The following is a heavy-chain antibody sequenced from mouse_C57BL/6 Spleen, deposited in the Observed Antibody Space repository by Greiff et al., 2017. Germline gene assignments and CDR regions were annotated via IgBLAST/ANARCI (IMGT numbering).Heavy chain of an antibody. CDR3: ARSGDYSNYVGYFDV. CDR2: IYPRSGNT. CDR1: GYTFTSYG. Sequence: QVQLQQSGAELARPGASVKLSCKASGYTFTSYGISWVKQRTGQGLEWIGEIYPRSGNTYYNEKFKGKATLTADKSSSTAYMELRSLTSEDSAVYFCARSGDYSNYVGYFDVWGTGTTVTVSS. D-gene: IGHD2-5*01. J-gene: IGHJ1*03. V-gene: IGHV1-81*01.